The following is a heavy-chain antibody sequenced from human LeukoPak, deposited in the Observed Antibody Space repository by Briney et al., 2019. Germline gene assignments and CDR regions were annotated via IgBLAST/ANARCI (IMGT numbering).Heavy chain of an antibody. V-gene: IGHV3-23*01. J-gene: IGHJ4*02. D-gene: IGHD5-18*01. CDR3: AKVGGYSYDQIGHFDY. CDR1: GFTFSSYA. Sequence: GGSLRLSCAASGFTFSSYAMSWVRQAPGKGLEWVSAISGSGGSTYYADSVKGRFTISRDNSKNTLYLQMNSLRAEDTAVYYCAKVGGYSYDQIGHFDYWGQGTLVTVSS. CDR2: ISGSGGST.